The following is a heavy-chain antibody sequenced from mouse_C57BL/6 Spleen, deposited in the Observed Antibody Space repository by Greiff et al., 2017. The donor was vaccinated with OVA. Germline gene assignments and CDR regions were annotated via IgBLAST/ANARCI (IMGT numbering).Heavy chain of an antibody. CDR3: AREGVYYFDY. CDR2: IYPGDGDT. J-gene: IGHJ2*01. CDR1: GYAFSSYW. Sequence: QVQLKESGAELVKPGASVKISCKASGYAFSSYWMNWVKQRPGKGLEWIGQIYPGDGDTNYNGKFKGKATLTADKSSSTAYMQLSSLTSEDSAVYFCAREGVYYFDYWGQGTTLTVSS. V-gene: IGHV1-80*01.